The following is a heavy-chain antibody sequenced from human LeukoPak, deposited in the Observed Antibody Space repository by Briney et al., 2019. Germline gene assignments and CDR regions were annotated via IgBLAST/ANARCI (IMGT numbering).Heavy chain of an antibody. J-gene: IGHJ4*02. CDR3: AKYFLSGSYAFGDY. CDR2: IRYDGSNK. Sequence: PGGSLRLSCAASGFTFSSYGMHWVRQAPGKGLEWVAFIRYDGSNKYYADSVKGRFTISRDNYKNTLYLQMNRLRAEDTAVYYCAKYFLSGSYAFGDYWGQGTLVTVSS. CDR1: GFTFSSYG. D-gene: IGHD1-26*01. V-gene: IGHV3-30*02.